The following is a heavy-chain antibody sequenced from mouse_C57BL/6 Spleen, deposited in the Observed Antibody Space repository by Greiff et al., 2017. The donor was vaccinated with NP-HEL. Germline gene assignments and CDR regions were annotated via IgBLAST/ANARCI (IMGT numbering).Heavy chain of an antibody. J-gene: IGHJ1*03. CDR2: ISNGGGST. D-gene: IGHD1-1*01. V-gene: IGHV5-12*01. Sequence: EVQLVESGGGLVQPGGSLKLSCAASGFTFSDYYMYWVRQTPEKRLEWVAYISNGGGSTYYPDTVKGRFTISRDNAKNTLYLQMSRLKSEDTAMYYCARRDYYGSSWYFDVWGTGTTVTVSS. CDR1: GFTFSDYY. CDR3: ARRDYYGSSWYFDV.